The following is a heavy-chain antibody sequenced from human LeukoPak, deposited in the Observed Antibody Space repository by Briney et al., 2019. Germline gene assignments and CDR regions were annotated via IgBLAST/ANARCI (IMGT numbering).Heavy chain of an antibody. D-gene: IGHD6-13*01. Sequence: SETLSLTCTVSGGSISSGDYYWSWIRQHPEKGLEWIGYTFYSGSTNYNPSLKSRVTISVDTSKNQFSLKLRSVTAADTAVYYCARNSSTWAECQFDFWGQGTLVTVSS. CDR1: GGSISSGDYY. CDR3: ARNSSTWAECQFDF. CDR2: TFYSGST. J-gene: IGHJ4*02. V-gene: IGHV4-61*08.